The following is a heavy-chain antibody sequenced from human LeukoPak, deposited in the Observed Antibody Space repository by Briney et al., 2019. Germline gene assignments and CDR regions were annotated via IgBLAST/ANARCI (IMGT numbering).Heavy chain of an antibody. CDR3: AREPSGNYLLDY. CDR1: GCSISSGSYY. CDR2: IYTRGST. V-gene: IGHV4-61*02. Sequence: SETLSLTCSVSGCSISSGSYYWSWIRQPAGKGLEWIGRIYTRGSTNYNPSLKSRVAISVDTSKNQFSLKLSSVTAADTAVYYCAREPSGNYLLDYWGQGTLVTVSS. J-gene: IGHJ4*02. D-gene: IGHD1-26*01.